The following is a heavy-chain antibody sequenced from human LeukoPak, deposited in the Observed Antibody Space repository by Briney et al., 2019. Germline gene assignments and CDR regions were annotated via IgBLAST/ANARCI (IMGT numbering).Heavy chain of an antibody. D-gene: IGHD3-10*01. J-gene: IGHJ6*02. CDR3: ARDLFRGSTNYGMDV. CDR2: INPNSGGT. CDR1: GYTFTGYY. Sequence: GASVKVSCKASGYTFTGYYMHGVRQAPGQGLEWMGWINPNSGGTNYAQKFQGRVTMTRDTSISTAYMELSRLRSDDTAVYYCARDLFRGSTNYGMDVWGQGTTVTVSS. V-gene: IGHV1-2*02.